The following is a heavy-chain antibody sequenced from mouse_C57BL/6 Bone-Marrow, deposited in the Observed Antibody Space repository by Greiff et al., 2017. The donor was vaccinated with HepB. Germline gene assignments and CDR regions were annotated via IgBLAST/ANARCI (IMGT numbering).Heavy chain of an antibody. CDR2: IDPSDSYT. CDR3: AREGVDY. Sequence: VKVVESGAELVKPGASVKLSCKASGYTFTSYWMQWVKQRPGQGLEWIGEIDPSDSYTNYNQKFKGKATLTVDTSSSTAYMQLSSLTSEDSAVYYCAREGVDYWGQGTTLTVSS. J-gene: IGHJ2*01. CDR1: GYTFTSYW. V-gene: IGHV1-50*01.